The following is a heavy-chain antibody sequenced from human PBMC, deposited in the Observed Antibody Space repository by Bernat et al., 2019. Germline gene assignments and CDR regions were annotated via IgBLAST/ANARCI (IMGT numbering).Heavy chain of an antibody. CDR1: GFTFSSYA. V-gene: IGHV3-30*01. J-gene: IGHJ2*01. CDR3: ARGGCYGGVGPYWYFDL. Sequence: QVQLVESGGGVVQPGRSLRLSCAASGFTFSSYAMHWVRQAPGKGLEWVAVISYDGSNKYYADSVKGRFTISRDNSKNTLYLQMNSLRAEDTAVYYCARGGCYGGVGPYWYFDLWGRGTLVTVSS. D-gene: IGHD4-17*01. CDR2: ISYDGSNK.